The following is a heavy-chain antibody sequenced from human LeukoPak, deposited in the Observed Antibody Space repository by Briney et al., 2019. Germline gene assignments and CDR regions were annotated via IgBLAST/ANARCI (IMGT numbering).Heavy chain of an antibody. CDR1: GFTVSSNY. J-gene: IGHJ4*02. V-gene: IGHV3-66*01. Sequence: GGSLRLSCVASGFTVSSNYMSWVRQAPGKGPEWLSVIYRGGTTYYAGSVKGRFTISRDDSKNTLYLQMNSLRAEDTAVYYCARDYYYDDSGQPVRLDYWGQGTLVTVSP. CDR2: IYRGGTT. CDR3: ARDYYYDDSGQPVRLDY. D-gene: IGHD3-22*01.